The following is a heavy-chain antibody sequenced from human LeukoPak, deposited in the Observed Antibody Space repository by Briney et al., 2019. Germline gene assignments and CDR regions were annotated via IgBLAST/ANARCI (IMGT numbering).Heavy chain of an antibody. CDR2: ISYDGSNK. CDR1: GFTFSSYA. J-gene: IGHJ4*02. V-gene: IGHV3-30*04. D-gene: IGHD5-12*01. Sequence: GGSLRLSCAASGFTFSSYAMHWVRQAPGKGLEWVAVISYDGSNKYYADPVKGRLTISRDNSKNTLYLQMNSLRAEDTAVYYCARVASDYWGQGTLVTVSS. CDR3: ARVASDY.